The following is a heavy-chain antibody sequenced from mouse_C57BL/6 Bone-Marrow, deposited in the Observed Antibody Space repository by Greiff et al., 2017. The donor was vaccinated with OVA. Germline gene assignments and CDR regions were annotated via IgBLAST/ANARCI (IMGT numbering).Heavy chain of an antibody. V-gene: IGHV2-2*01. Sequence: QVQLQQSGPGLVQPSQSLSITCTVSGFSLTSYGVHWVRQSPGKGLEWLGVIWSGGSTDYNAAFISRLSISKDNSKSQVFFKMNSLQADDTAIYYCARNPTTVYAMDYWGQGTSVTVSS. J-gene: IGHJ4*01. D-gene: IGHD2-9*01. CDR2: IWSGGST. CDR1: GFSLTSYG. CDR3: ARNPTTVYAMDY.